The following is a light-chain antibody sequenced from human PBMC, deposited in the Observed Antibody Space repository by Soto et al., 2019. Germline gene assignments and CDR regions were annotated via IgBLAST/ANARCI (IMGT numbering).Light chain of an antibody. J-gene: IGKJ5*01. CDR3: QQYGSSPQT. CDR2: GAS. CDR1: QSVRSNC. V-gene: IGKV3-20*01. Sequence: EIVLTQSPGTLSMSPGESATLSCRASQSVRSNCLAWYQQKPGQAPRLLIYGASNRATGIPDRFSGSGSGTDFTLTISRLEPEDFAVDYCQQYGSSPQTFGQGTRLDIE.